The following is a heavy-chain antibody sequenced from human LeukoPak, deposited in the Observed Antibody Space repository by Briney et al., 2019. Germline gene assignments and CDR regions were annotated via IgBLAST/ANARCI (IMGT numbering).Heavy chain of an antibody. CDR3: ARELPSTYYFDY. CDR1: GYSCTTYF. D-gene: IGHD2-21*01. V-gene: IGHV1-46*01. J-gene: IGHJ4*02. Sequence: ASVKISCKASGYSCTTYFIHWMRQAPGQGLEWMGRINPSDGGAMYTQKFQGRVTMTRDTSTTTFYMELSSLTSEDAAIYYCARELPSTYYFDYWGQGTLVAASS. CDR2: INPSDGGA.